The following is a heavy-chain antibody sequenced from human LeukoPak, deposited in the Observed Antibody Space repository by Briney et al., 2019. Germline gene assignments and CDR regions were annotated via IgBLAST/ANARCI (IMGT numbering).Heavy chain of an antibody. CDR1: GFRFSSYW. D-gene: IGHD3-16*01. CDR2: VKSDGSTT. J-gene: IGHJ4*02. Sequence: PGGSLRLSCAASGFRFSSYWMHWVRQAPGKGLVWVSSVKSDGSTTEYADSVKGRFTISRDNAKNTLYLQMHSLRAEDTAVYHCVRDWGFDYWGQGTLVTVSS. V-gene: IGHV3-74*03. CDR3: VRDWGFDY.